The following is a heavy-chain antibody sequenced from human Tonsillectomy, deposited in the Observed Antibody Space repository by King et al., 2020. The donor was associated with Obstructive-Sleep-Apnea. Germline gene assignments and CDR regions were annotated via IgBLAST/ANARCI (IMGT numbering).Heavy chain of an antibody. D-gene: IGHD3-10*01. CDR2: ISPNSGAT. V-gene: IGHV1-2*02. Sequence: VQLVQSGAEVKKPGASVKVSCKASGYTFTGYYIHWVRQAPGQGLEWMGWISPNSGATKYAQKFQDRVTMTRETPISTASMDLSRLGSDDTAIYYCARDMSAYDSTSPAYWGQGTLVTVSS. CDR3: ARDMSAYDSTSPAY. J-gene: IGHJ4*02. CDR1: GYTFTGYY.